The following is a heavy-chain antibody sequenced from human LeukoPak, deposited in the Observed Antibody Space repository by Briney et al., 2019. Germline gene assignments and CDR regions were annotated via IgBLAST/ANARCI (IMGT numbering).Heavy chain of an antibody. CDR2: IGTAGDP. CDR3: ARAGCSSTSCQGYFDY. CDR1: GFTFSSYD. Sequence: GGSLRLSCAASGFTFSSYDMHWVRQATGKGLEWVSAIGTAGDPYYPGSVKGRFTISRENVKNSLYLQMNSLRAGDTAVYYCARAGCSSTSCQGYFDYWGQGTLVTVSS. V-gene: IGHV3-13*05. J-gene: IGHJ4*02. D-gene: IGHD2-2*01.